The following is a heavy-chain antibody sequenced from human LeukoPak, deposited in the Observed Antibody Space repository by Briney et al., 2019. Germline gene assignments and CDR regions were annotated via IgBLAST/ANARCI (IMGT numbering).Heavy chain of an antibody. CDR1: GFTFSSYW. D-gene: IGHD3-22*01. CDR2: IKSDGSST. J-gene: IGHJ3*02. Sequence: GGSLRLSCAASGFTFSSYWMHWVRHGPGKGLMWVSRIKSDGSSTNYADSVKGRFAISRDNAKNSLYLQMSSLKTEDTAVYYCARDISPDDYFDSHKCYYDAFDIWGQGTLVTVSS. CDR3: ARDISPDDYFDSHKCYYDAFDI. V-gene: IGHV3-74*01.